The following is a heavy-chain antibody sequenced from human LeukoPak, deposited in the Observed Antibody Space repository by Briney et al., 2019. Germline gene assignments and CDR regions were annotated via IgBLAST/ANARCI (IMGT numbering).Heavy chain of an antibody. CDR2: FYYSGST. Sequence: TSETLSLTCAVYGGSFSGYYWSWIRQPPGKGLEWIGYFYYSGSTNYNPSLKSRVTISVDTSKNQFSLKLSSVTAADTAVYYCARDQGYSYGSFDYWGQGTLVAVSS. D-gene: IGHD5-18*01. CDR1: GGSFSGYY. V-gene: IGHV4-59*01. J-gene: IGHJ4*02. CDR3: ARDQGYSYGSFDY.